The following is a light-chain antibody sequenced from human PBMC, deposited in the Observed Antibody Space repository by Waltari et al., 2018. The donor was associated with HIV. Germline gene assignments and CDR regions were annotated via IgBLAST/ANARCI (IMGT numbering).Light chain of an antibody. CDR1: SSDVGGYNY. CDR3: SSYTSSSTLNWV. CDR2: EVS. J-gene: IGLJ3*02. Sequence: QSALTQPASVSGSPGQSITISCTGTSSDVGGYNYVSWYQQHPGKAPKLMIYEVSNRPSGLSNRFSGSKSGNTASLTISGLQAEDEADYYCSSYTSSSTLNWVFGGGTKLTVL. V-gene: IGLV2-14*01.